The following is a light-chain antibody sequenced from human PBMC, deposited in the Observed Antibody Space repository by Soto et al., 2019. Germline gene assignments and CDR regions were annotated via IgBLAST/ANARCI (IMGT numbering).Light chain of an antibody. J-gene: IGKJ1*01. Sequence: SQLTQSPSSLSASVGDRVTITCRASQGISSYLAWYQQKPGKAPKLLIYAASTLQSGVPSRFSGSGSGTEFTLTISSLQPEDFATYYCQQLNSYPRPFGQGTKVEIK. CDR3: QQLNSYPRP. V-gene: IGKV1-9*01. CDR1: QGISSY. CDR2: AAS.